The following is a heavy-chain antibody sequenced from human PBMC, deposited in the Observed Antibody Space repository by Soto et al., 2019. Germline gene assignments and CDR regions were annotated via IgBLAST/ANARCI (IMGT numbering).Heavy chain of an antibody. CDR3: AKDSWAIFGVPAGEYYAMDV. CDR2: IWYDGSNK. D-gene: IGHD3-3*01. CDR1: GFTFSSYG. V-gene: IGHV3-33*06. J-gene: IGHJ6*02. Sequence: GGSLRLSCAAPGFTFSSYGMHWVRQAPGKGLEWVAVIWYDGSNKYYADSVKGRFTISRDNSKNTVYLQMNDLRGEDAAEYFCAKDSWAIFGVPAGEYYAMDVWGQGTTVTVSS.